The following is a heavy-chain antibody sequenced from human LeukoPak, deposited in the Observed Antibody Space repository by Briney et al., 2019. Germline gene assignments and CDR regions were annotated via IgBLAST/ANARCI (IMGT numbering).Heavy chain of an antibody. CDR3: ARGRYCSADICSGGDAFDI. CDR1: GGSVNNCY. CDR2: IYTRGST. Sequence: SETLSLTCTVSGGSVNNCYWSWIRQPAGKGLEWIGRIYTRGSTNYNPSLKSRVTMSVDTSKNQFSLKLSSVTAADTAVYYCARGRYCSADICSGGDAFDIWGQGTMVSVSS. J-gene: IGHJ3*02. D-gene: IGHD2-15*01. V-gene: IGHV4-4*07.